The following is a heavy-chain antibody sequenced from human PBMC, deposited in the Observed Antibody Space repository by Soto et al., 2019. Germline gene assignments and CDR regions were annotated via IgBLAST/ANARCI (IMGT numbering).Heavy chain of an antibody. Sequence: SETLSLTCTVSGGSISSGGYCWSWIRQPPGKGLEWIGYIYHGSTYYNPSLKSRVTISVDRSKNQFSLKLSSVTAADTAVYYCARITYCGGDCYRGFDPWGQGTLVTVSS. CDR1: GGSISSGGYC. V-gene: IGHV4-30-2*01. J-gene: IGHJ5*02. CDR2: IYHGST. CDR3: ARITYCGGDCYRGFDP. D-gene: IGHD2-21*02.